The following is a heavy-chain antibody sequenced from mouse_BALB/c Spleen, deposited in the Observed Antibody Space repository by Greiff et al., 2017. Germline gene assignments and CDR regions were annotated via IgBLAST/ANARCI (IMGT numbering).Heavy chain of an antibody. Sequence: EVKLVESGPGLVKPSQSLSLTCTVTGYSITSDYAWNWIRQFPGNKLEWMGYISYSGSTSYNPSLKSRISITRDTSKNQFFLQLNSVTTEDTATYYCAILLWDAMDYWGQGTSVTVSS. CDR2: ISYSGST. CDR3: AILLWDAMDY. V-gene: IGHV3-2*02. J-gene: IGHJ4*01. CDR1: GYSITSDYA. D-gene: IGHD2-1*01.